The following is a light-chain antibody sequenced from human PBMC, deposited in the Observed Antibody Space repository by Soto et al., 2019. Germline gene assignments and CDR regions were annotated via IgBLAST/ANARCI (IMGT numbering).Light chain of an antibody. Sequence: QSVLTQPRSVSGSPGQSVTISCTGTSSDVGGYNYVSWYQHHPGKAPKLMIYDVSKRPSGVPDRFSGSKSGNTASLTISGLQAADEADYYCCSYAGSYTFYVFGTGTKVTVL. V-gene: IGLV2-11*01. J-gene: IGLJ1*01. CDR3: CSYAGSYTFYV. CDR2: DVS. CDR1: SSDVGGYNY.